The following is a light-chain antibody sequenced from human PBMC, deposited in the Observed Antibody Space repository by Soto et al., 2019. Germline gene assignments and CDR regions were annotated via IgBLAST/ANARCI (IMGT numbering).Light chain of an antibody. J-gene: IGKJ2*01. CDR1: QSVSSNY. CDR3: QQYGSSPAT. Sequence: EIVLTQSPDTLSLSPGEGAALSCRASQSVSSNYLAWYQQRPGQAPRLLIYAASYRAAGIPDRFTGSGSETDFTLTISRLEPEDFAVYYCQQYGSSPATFGQGIKWEIK. V-gene: IGKV3-20*01. CDR2: AAS.